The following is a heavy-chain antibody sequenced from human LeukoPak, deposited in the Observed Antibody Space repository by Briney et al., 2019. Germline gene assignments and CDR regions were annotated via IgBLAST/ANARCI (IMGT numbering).Heavy chain of an antibody. Sequence: SQTLSLTCTVSGGSISSGGYYWSWIRQHPGKGLEWIGHIYYSGSTYYNPSLKSRVTISVDTSKNQFSLKLSSVTAADTAVYYCARDSSGYNEFDYWGQGTLVTVSS. CDR1: GGSISSGGYY. V-gene: IGHV4-31*03. J-gene: IGHJ4*02. CDR2: IYYSGST. D-gene: IGHD3-22*01. CDR3: ARDSSGYNEFDY.